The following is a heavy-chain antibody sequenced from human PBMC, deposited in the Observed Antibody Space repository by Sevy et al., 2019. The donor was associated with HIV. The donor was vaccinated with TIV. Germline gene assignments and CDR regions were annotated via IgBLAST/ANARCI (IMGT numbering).Heavy chain of an antibody. CDR1: GYTFTGYY. Sequence: ASVKVSCKASGYTFTGYYMHWVRQAPGQGLEWMGWINPNSGGTNYAQKFQRRVTMTRDTSISTAYMELSRLKSDDTAVYYCERVGQQRAWGARGEFDYWGQGTLVTVSS. D-gene: IGHD6-13*01. CDR3: ERVGQQRAWGARGEFDY. J-gene: IGHJ4*02. CDR2: INPNSGGT. V-gene: IGHV1-2*02.